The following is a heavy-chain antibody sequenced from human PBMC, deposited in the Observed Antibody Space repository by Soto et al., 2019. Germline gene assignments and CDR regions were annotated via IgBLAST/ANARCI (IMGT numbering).Heavy chain of an antibody. Sequence: ASVKVSCKASGYTFTSYYTHWVRQAPGQGLEWMGVFYPGGGSTDYAQKFQGRVTMTRDTSTSTVYMELSSLISDDTAVYYCARAFGRLYYFDYWGQGALVTVSS. CDR1: GYTFTSYY. V-gene: IGHV1-46*01. CDR2: FYPGGGST. J-gene: IGHJ4*02. CDR3: ARAFGRLYYFDY. D-gene: IGHD3-10*01.